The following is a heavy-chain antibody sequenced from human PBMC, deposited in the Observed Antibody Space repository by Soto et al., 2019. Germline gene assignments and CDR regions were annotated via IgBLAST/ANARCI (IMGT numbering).Heavy chain of an antibody. Sequence: GGSLRLSCAASGFTFSYYWMHWVRQTPEKGLVWVARIYSDGSATTYADSVKGRFTISRDNSKTTLYLQMNRLRADDTAVYYCARGNYGGFDYWGQGTLVTVSS. CDR1: GFTFSYYW. CDR2: IYSDGSAT. D-gene: IGHD4-17*01. J-gene: IGHJ4*02. V-gene: IGHV3-74*03. CDR3: ARGNYGGFDY.